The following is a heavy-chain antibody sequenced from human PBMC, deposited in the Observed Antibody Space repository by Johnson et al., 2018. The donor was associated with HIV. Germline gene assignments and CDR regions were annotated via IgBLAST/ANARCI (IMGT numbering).Heavy chain of an antibody. D-gene: IGHD1-26*01. Sequence: VQLVESGGGLIQRGGSLRLSCAASGFNVISNYMSWVRQAPGKGLEWVSVIYSGGRTYYTDSVKGRFTISRDNSKNTLYLQMNSLRAEDTAVYYCAREGELDVFDIWGQGTMVTVSS. V-gene: IGHV3-66*03. CDR3: AREGELDVFDI. CDR1: GFNVISNY. J-gene: IGHJ3*02. CDR2: IYSGGRT.